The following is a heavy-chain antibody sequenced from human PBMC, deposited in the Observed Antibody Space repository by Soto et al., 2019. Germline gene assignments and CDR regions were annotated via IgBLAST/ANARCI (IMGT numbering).Heavy chain of an antibody. D-gene: IGHD2-8*02. V-gene: IGHV4-59*12. CDR3: ARDKITGLFDY. J-gene: IGHJ4*02. Sequence: XXTLSLAFVVSGGSLSSYYWRWIRQPPGKGLEWIGYIYYSGSTNYNPSLKSRVTISVDTSKNQFSLKLTSVTAADTAVYYCARDKITGLFDYWGQGTLVTVSS. CDR2: IYYSGST. CDR1: GGSLSSYY.